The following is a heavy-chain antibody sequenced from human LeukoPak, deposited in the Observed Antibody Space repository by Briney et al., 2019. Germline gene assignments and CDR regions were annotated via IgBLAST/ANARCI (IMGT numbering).Heavy chain of an antibody. CDR2: ISSSSSYI. D-gene: IGHD6-19*01. J-gene: IGHJ5*02. CDR3: ARGRSSGWENWFGP. Sequence: GGSLRLSCAASGFTFSSYSMNWVRQAPGKGLEWVSSISSSSSYIYYADSVKGRFTISRDNAKNSLYLQMNSLRAEDTAVYYCARGRSSGWENWFGPWGQGTLVTVSS. V-gene: IGHV3-21*01. CDR1: GFTFSSYS.